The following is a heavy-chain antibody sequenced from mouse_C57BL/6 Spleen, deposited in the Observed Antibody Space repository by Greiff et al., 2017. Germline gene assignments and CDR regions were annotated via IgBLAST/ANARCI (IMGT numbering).Heavy chain of an antibody. Sequence: EVQLQESGGGLVKPGGSLKLSCAASGFTFSDYGMHWVRQAPEKGLEWVAYISSGSSTIYYADTVKGRFTISRDNAKNTLFLQMTSLRSEDTAMYYCARRDITTVVAFDYWGQGTTLTVSS. D-gene: IGHD1-1*01. J-gene: IGHJ2*01. CDR3: ARRDITTVVAFDY. CDR2: ISSGSSTI. V-gene: IGHV5-17*01. CDR1: GFTFSDYG.